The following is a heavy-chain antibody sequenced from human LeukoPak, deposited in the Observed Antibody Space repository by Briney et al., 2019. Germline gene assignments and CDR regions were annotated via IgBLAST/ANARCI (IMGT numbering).Heavy chain of an antibody. J-gene: IGHJ6*03. CDR1: GGTFSSYA. Sequence: SVKVSCKASGGTFSSYAISWVRQAPGQGLEWMGGIIPIFGTANYAQKFQGRVTITTDESTSTAYMELSSLRSEDTAVYYCARVDYYYYYMDVWGKGTTVTVSS. V-gene: IGHV1-69*05. CDR3: ARVDYYYYYMDV. D-gene: IGHD2-2*03. CDR2: IIPIFGTA.